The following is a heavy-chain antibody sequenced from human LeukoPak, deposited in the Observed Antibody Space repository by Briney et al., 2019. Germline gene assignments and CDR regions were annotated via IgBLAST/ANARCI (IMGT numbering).Heavy chain of an antibody. CDR2: IYSGGTT. V-gene: IGHV3-53*01. J-gene: IGHJ4*02. CDR1: GFTVRDNY. D-gene: IGHD3-10*01. CDR3: AGVGYGSGNFYFEY. Sequence: QTGGSLRLFGEVSGFTVRDNYMSWVRRAPGKGLEWVSVIYSGGTTYYADAVKGRLTISRDNSKNTIYLQMNSLRVEDTAVYYCAGVGYGSGNFYFEYWGQGTLVTVSS.